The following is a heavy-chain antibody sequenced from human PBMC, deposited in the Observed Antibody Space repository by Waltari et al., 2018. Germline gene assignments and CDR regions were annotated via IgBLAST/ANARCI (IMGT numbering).Heavy chain of an antibody. D-gene: IGHD2-2*01. Sequence: QVQLQESGPGLVKPSETLSLTCTVSGGSISSHYWSWIRQPPGKGLEWIGYIYYSGSTNYNPSLKSRVTISVDTSKNQFSLKLSSVTAADTAVYYCALSSTSCYASACSEYFQHWGQGTLVTVSS. J-gene: IGHJ1*01. CDR3: ALSSTSCYASACSEYFQH. CDR2: IYYSGST. V-gene: IGHV4-59*11. CDR1: GGSISSHY.